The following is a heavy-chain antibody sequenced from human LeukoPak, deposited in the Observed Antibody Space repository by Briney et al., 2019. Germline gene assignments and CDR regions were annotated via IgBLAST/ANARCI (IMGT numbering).Heavy chain of an antibody. CDR3: ATRYSSGWYYFDY. CDR1: GGTFSSYT. D-gene: IGHD6-19*01. CDR2: IIPILGIA. Sequence: PVKVSCKASGGTFSSYTISWVRQAPGQGLEWMGRIIPILGIANYAQKFQGGVTITADKSTSTAYMELSSLRSEDTAVYYCATRYSSGWYYFDYWGQGTLVTVSS. J-gene: IGHJ4*02. V-gene: IGHV1-69*02.